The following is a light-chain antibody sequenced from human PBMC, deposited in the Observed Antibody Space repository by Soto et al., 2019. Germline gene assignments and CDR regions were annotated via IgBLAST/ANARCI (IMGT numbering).Light chain of an antibody. J-gene: IGKJ1*01. CDR3: QQGYNTPWT. Sequence: DIQMTQSPSSLSASVGDRVTITCRASQSISFYLNWYQQKPGKAPKVLIYAASSLQSGVPSRFSGSGSGTDFTLTISSLQPEDFASYYCQQGYNTPWTFGQGTKVDIK. CDR1: QSISFY. V-gene: IGKV1-39*01. CDR2: AAS.